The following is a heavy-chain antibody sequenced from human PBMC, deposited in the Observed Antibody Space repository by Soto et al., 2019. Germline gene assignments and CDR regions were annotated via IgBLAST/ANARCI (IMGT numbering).Heavy chain of an antibody. V-gene: IGHV4-39*07. CDR3: ARGVGYTVDSSALGRYYYGMDV. CDR1: GGSIGSSSFY. CDR2: IYYSGST. D-gene: IGHD3-22*01. Sequence: SETLSLTCTVSGGSIGSSSFYWGWIRQPPGKGLEWIGSIYYSGSTYYSPSLQSWVTISADKSKNQFSLKLSSVTAADTAVYYCARGVGYTVDSSALGRYYYGMDVWGQGTTVTVSS. J-gene: IGHJ6*02.